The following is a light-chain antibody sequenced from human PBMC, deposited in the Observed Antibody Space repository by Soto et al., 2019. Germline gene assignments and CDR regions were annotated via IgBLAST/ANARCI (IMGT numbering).Light chain of an antibody. V-gene: IGKV3-15*01. CDR3: QQHAQGCT. CDR2: GAS. Sequence: EMVMTQSPATLSVSLGERATLSCRASQSVRTKLVWYQQKPGQAPRLLIYGASTRATGIPARFSGRGSGTDFTHTTSRLHSEDVAVYYCQQHAQGCTFGQGTKVEIK. J-gene: IGKJ1*01. CDR1: QSVRTK.